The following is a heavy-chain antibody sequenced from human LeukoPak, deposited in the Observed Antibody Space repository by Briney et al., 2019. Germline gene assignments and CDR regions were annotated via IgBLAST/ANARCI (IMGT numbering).Heavy chain of an antibody. V-gene: IGHV1-2*02. CDR3: ARSGGYSYGYYYYMDV. D-gene: IGHD5-18*01. CDR2: INPNSGGT. CDR1: GYTFTGYY. J-gene: IGHJ6*03. Sequence: ASVKVSCKASGYTFTGYYMHCVRQAPGQGLEWMGWINPNSGGTNYAQKFQGRVTMTRDTSISTAYMELSRLRSDDTAVYYCARSGGYSYGYYYYMDVWGKGTTVTVSS.